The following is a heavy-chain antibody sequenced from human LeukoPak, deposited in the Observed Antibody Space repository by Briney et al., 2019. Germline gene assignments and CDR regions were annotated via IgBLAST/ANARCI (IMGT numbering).Heavy chain of an antibody. D-gene: IGHD3-22*01. CDR3: ARDLYCDSSGYYSHDFDY. CDR2: ISSSGSTI. V-gene: IGHV3-48*03. CDR1: GFTFSSYE. J-gene: IGHJ4*02. Sequence: GGSLRLSCAASGFTFSSYEMNWVRQAPGKGLEWVSYISSSGSTIYYADSVKGRFTIPRDNAKNSLYLQMNSLRAEDTAVYYCARDLYCDSSGYYSHDFDYWGQGTLVTVSS.